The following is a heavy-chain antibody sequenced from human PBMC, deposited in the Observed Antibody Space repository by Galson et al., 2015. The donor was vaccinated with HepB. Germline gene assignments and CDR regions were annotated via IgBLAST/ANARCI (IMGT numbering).Heavy chain of an antibody. D-gene: IGHD6-13*01. CDR3: AREHDFDSSSWSRKDGIDP. V-gene: IGHV3-11*01. CDR1: GFTFSDYY. CDR2: IRSSGSTI. Sequence: SLRLSCAASGFTFSDYYMSWIRQAPGKGLEWVAYIRSSGSTIYYADSVKGRFTISRDNAKNSLYLQMNSLRAEDTAVYYCAREHDFDSSSWSRKDGIDPWGQGTLVTVSS. J-gene: IGHJ5*02.